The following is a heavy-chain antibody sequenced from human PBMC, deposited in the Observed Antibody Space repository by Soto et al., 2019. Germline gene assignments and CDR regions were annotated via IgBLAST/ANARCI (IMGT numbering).Heavy chain of an antibody. CDR2: ISGSGGST. Sequence: EVQLLESGGGLVQPGGSLRLSCAASGFTFSSYAMSWVRRAPGKGLEWVSAISGSGGSTYYADSVKGRFTISRDNSKNTLYLQMNSLRAEDTAVYYCAKKYQLLRGGAYYFDYWGQGTLVTVSS. CDR1: GFTFSSYA. V-gene: IGHV3-23*01. J-gene: IGHJ4*02. CDR3: AKKYQLLRGGAYYFDY. D-gene: IGHD2-2*01.